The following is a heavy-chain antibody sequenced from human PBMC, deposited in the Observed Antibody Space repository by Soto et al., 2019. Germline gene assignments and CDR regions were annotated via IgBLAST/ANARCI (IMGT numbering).Heavy chain of an antibody. CDR3: AKRQLVYYHGMDV. CDR2: INHSGST. D-gene: IGHD6-13*01. J-gene: IGHJ6*02. Sequence: SETLYLTCAVYGVNISGYYLTWIRQHTGKGLEWIGEINHSGSTNYNPSLKSRVTITVDTSKNQFSLKLSSVTAADTAVYYCAKRQLVYYHGMDVWGQGTTVTVSS. CDR1: GVNISGYY. V-gene: IGHV4-34*08.